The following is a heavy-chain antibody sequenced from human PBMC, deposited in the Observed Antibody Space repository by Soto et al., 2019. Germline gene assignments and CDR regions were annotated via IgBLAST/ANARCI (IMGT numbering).Heavy chain of an antibody. CDR1: GGSISSGDYY. Sequence: SETLSLTCNVSGGSISSGDYYWSWIRQPPGKGLGWIGYIYYIGSTYYNPSLKSRVTISVDTSKNQFSLKLSSVTAADTAVYYCARGVVVPAPFDYWGQGTLVTVSP. D-gene: IGHD2-2*01. V-gene: IGHV4-30-4*01. CDR2: IYYIGST. CDR3: ARGVVVPAPFDY. J-gene: IGHJ4*02.